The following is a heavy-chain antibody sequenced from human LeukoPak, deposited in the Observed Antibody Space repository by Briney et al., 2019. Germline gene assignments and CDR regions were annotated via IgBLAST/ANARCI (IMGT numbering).Heavy chain of an antibody. CDR2: IKRKTDGRTT. CDR1: GFTFSNAW. CDR3: TTDGFEAAAGVDY. V-gene: IGHV3-15*01. Sequence: GGSLRLSCAASGFTFSNAWMSWVRQAPGKGLEWVGRIKRKTDGRTTDYAAPVKGRFTISRDDSKNTLYLQMNSLKTEDTAVYYCTTDGFEAAAGVDYWGQGTLVTVSS. D-gene: IGHD6-13*01. J-gene: IGHJ4*02.